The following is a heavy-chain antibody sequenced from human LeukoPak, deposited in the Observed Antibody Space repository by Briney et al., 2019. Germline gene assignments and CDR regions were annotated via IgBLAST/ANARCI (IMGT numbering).Heavy chain of an antibody. CDR1: GFTFSSYA. J-gene: IGHJ4*02. CDR2: ISYDGSNK. V-gene: IGHV3-30-3*01. CDR3: ARGGDYLDY. Sequence: GGSLRLSCAASGFTFSSYAMHWVRQAPGKGLEWVAVISYDGSNKYYADSGKGRFTISRDNSKNTQYLQMNSLRAEDTAVYYCARGGDYLDYWGQGTLVTVSS. D-gene: IGHD4-17*01.